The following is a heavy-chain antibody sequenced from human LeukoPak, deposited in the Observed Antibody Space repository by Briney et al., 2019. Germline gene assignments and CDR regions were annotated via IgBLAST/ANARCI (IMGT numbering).Heavy chain of an antibody. J-gene: IGHJ3*02. Sequence: SVKVSCKASGGTFSSYAISWVRQAPGQGLEWMGRIIPIFGTANYTQKFQGRVTITTDESTSTAYMELSSLRSEDTAVYYCARDYYDSSGPLPRAFDIWGQGTMVTVSS. CDR2: IIPIFGTA. D-gene: IGHD3-22*01. CDR3: ARDYYDSSGPLPRAFDI. CDR1: GGTFSSYA. V-gene: IGHV1-69*05.